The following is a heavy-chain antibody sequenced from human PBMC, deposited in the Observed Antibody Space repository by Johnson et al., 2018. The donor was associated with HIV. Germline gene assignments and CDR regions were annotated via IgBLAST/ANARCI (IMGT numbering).Heavy chain of an antibody. CDR1: GFTFSSYD. V-gene: IGHV3-13*01. Sequence: VQLVESGGGLAQPGESLRLSCAASGFTFSSYDMHWVRHVTGKGLDWISAIGTAGDTLYSGSVKGRFTISRDNSKNSLYLQMNSLRVEDTAVYYCARDESGYDEGFDAFDIWGQGTMVTVSS. CDR3: ARDESGYDEGFDAFDI. CDR2: IGTAGDT. D-gene: IGHD5-12*01. J-gene: IGHJ3*02.